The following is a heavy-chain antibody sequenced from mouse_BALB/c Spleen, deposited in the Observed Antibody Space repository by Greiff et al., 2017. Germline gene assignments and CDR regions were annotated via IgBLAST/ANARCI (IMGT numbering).Heavy chain of an antibody. CDR2: IWAGGST. J-gene: IGHJ4*01. D-gene: IGHD1-1*01. Sequence: VKLQESGPGLVAPSQSLSITCTVSGFSLTSYGVHWVRQPPGKGLEWLGVIWAGGSTNYNSALMSRLSISKDNSKSQVFLKMNSLQTDDTAMYYCARGGRTVYYAMDYWGQGTSVTVSS. CDR1: GFSLTSYG. V-gene: IGHV2-9*02. CDR3: ARGGRTVYYAMDY.